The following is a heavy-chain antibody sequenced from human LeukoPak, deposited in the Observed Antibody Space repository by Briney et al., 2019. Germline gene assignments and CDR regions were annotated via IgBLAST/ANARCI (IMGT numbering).Heavy chain of an antibody. Sequence: GGSLRLSCAASGFTFSSYAMYWVRQAPGKGLEWVSAISGSGGSTYYADSVKGRFTISRDNSKNTLYLQMNSLRAEDTAVYYCAKARGGGTSCYDYWGQGTLVTVSS. CDR3: AKARGGGTSCYDY. V-gene: IGHV3-23*01. CDR1: GFTFSSYA. D-gene: IGHD2-2*01. J-gene: IGHJ4*02. CDR2: ISGSGGST.